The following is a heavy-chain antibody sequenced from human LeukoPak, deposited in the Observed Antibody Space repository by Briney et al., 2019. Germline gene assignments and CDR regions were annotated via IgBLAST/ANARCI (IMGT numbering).Heavy chain of an antibody. J-gene: IGHJ5*02. Sequence: GGSLRLSCAASGFTVSSNYMSWVRQAPGKGLEWVSIIYSGGRTYYADSVKGRFTISRDNSNNTLYLQMNSLRAEDTAVYYCARTFYYGDKDWFDPWGQGTLVTVSS. CDR1: GFTVSSNY. V-gene: IGHV3-53*01. D-gene: IGHD4-17*01. CDR3: ARTFYYGDKDWFDP. CDR2: IYSGGRT.